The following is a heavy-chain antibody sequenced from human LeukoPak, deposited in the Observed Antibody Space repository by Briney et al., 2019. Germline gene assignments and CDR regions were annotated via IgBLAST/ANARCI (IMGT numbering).Heavy chain of an antibody. CDR3: ARENNDYGGKKAFDY. Sequence: KTSQTLSLTCAVSGGSSRSGDYFWSWIRQPPGKGLEWIGQIHYSGNTYYNPSHKSRVSISVDTSKNQFSLKLSSVTAADTAVYYCARENNDYGGKKAFDYWGQGTLVTVSS. J-gene: IGHJ4*02. V-gene: IGHV4-30-4*01. CDR2: IHYSGNT. CDR1: GGSSRSGDYF. D-gene: IGHD4-23*01.